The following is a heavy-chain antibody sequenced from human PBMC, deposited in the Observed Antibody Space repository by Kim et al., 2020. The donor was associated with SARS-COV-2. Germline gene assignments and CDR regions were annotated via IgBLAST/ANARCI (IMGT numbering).Heavy chain of an antibody. Sequence: SETLSLTCTVSGGSISSYYWSWIRQPPGKGLEWIGYIYYSGSTNYNPSLKSRVTISVDTSKKQFSLKLSSVTAADTAVYYCATRYNWNPYYGMDVWGQGTTVTVSS. CDR2: IYYSGST. D-gene: IGHD1-1*01. CDR1: GGSISSYY. V-gene: IGHV4-59*01. J-gene: IGHJ6*02. CDR3: ATRYNWNPYYGMDV.